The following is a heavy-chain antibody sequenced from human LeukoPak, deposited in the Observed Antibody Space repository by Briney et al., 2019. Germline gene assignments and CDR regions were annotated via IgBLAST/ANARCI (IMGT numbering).Heavy chain of an antibody. CDR1: GGSMISSSHY. V-gene: IGHV4-39*07. J-gene: IGHJ4*02. Sequence: PSETLSLTCTVSGGSMISSSHYWGWIRQPPGKGLEWIGSIYYSGSTNYNPSLKSRVTISVDTSKNQFSLKLSSVTAADTAVYYCASGSGSYLFDYWGQGTLVTVSS. CDR2: IYYSGST. D-gene: IGHD3-10*01. CDR3: ASGSGSYLFDY.